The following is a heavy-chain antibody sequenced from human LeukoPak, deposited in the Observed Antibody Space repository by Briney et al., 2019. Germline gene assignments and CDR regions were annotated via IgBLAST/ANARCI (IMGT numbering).Heavy chain of an antibody. Sequence: PGGSLRLSCAASGFTVSSNYMSWVRQAPGKGPEWVSVIYSGGSTYYADSVKGRFTISRDNSKNTLYLQMNSLRAEDTAVYYCAVSFGVVRLNDYWGQGTLVTVSS. CDR3: AVSFGVVRLNDY. J-gene: IGHJ4*02. CDR2: IYSGGST. D-gene: IGHD3-3*01. V-gene: IGHV3-66*02. CDR1: GFTVSSNY.